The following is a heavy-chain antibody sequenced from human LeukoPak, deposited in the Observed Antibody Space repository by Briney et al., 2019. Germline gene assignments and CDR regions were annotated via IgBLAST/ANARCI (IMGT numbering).Heavy chain of an antibody. V-gene: IGHV3-30*02. CDR1: GFTFSSYG. J-gene: IGHJ2*01. CDR2: IRYDGSNK. D-gene: IGHD3-10*01. CDR3: AKDGGHTFYGSGSYRRYFDL. Sequence: GGSLRLSCAASGFTFSSYGMHWVRQAPGKGLEWVAFIRYDGSNKYYADSVKGRFTISRDNSKNTLYLQMNSLRAEDTAVYYCAKDGGHTFYGSGSYRRYFDLWGRGTLVTVSS.